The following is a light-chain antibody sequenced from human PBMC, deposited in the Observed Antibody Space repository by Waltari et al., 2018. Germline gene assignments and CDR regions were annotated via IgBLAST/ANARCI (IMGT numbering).Light chain of an antibody. V-gene: IGKV4-1*01. CDR1: QSVLYSSNNKNY. CDR3: QQYYSTPYT. CDR2: WAS. Sequence: DIVMTQSPDSLAVSLGERATLNRKSRQSVLYSSNNKNYLTWYQQKPGQPPKLLFYWASTRESGVPDRFSGSGSGADFTLTISSLQAEDVAVYYCQQYYSTPYTFGQGTRLEIK. J-gene: IGKJ2*01.